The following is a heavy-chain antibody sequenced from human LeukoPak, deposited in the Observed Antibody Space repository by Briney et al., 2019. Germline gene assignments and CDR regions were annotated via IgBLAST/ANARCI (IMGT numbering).Heavy chain of an antibody. V-gene: IGHV3-48*03. CDR1: GFTFSNYN. CDR2: ISSSGSTI. Sequence: AGGSLRLSCAASGFTFSNYNMNWVRQAPGKGLEWVSYISSSGSTIYYADSVKGRFTISRDNAKNSLYLQMNSLRAEDTAVYYCARKYYDISSGARYYYYYMDVWGKGTTVTISS. D-gene: IGHD3-9*01. J-gene: IGHJ6*03. CDR3: ARKYYDISSGARYYYYYMDV.